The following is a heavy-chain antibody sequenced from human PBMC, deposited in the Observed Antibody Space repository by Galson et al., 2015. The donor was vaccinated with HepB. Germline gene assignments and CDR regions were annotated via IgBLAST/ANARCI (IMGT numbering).Heavy chain of an antibody. CDR2: IYNSGGT. CDR1: GGFVSSGTYY. D-gene: IGHD2-2*01. Sequence: LTCTVSGGFVSSGTYYWSWIRQRPGKGLEWIGYIYNSGGTYYNPSLKSRVTVSTDTSENQFSLKMSSVTAADTAVYYCARGVGSCSGTSCYFRWYFDLWGRGTLVAVSS. V-gene: IGHV4-31*03. J-gene: IGHJ2*01. CDR3: ARGVGSCSGTSCYFRWYFDL.